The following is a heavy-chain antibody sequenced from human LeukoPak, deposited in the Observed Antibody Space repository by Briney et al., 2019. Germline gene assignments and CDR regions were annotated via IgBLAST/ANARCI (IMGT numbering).Heavy chain of an antibody. J-gene: IGHJ4*02. CDR3: ARESGELLGANDY. V-gene: IGHV4-34*01. CDR2: IYHSGST. Sequence: SETLSLTCAAYGGSFSGYYWSWIHQPPGKGLEWIGSIYHSGSTYYNPSLKSRVTISVDTSKNQFSLMLSSVTAADTAVYYCARESGELLGANDYWGQGTLVTVSS. D-gene: IGHD1-26*01. CDR1: GGSFSGYY.